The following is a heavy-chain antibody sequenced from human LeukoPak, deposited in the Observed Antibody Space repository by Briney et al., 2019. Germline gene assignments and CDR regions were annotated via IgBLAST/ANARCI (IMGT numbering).Heavy chain of an antibody. J-gene: IGHJ4*02. Sequence: SGPTLVKPTQTLTLTCTFSGFSLSTSAVAVGWIRQPPGKALEWLALIYWNDDKRYSPSLKSRLTITKDTSKNQVVLIMTNMDPVDTATYYCAHRQVVATHFDYWGQGTLVTVSS. D-gene: IGHD2-15*01. CDR2: IYWNDDK. CDR3: AHRQVVATHFDY. CDR1: GFSLSTSAVA. V-gene: IGHV2-5*01.